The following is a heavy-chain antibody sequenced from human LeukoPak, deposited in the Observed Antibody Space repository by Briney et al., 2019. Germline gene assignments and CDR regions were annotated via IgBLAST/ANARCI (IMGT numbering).Heavy chain of an antibody. V-gene: IGHV4-39*07. J-gene: IGHJ6*03. CDR1: GGSISSSSYY. CDR3: ARDLVYYYYMDV. CDR2: IHYSGTT. Sequence: SETLSLTCTVSGGSISSSSYYWGWIRQPPGKGLEWIGIIHYSGTTYYDPTLKNRVTISVDTSKNQFSLTLSSVTAADTAVYYCARDLVYYYYMDVWGKGTTVTVSS.